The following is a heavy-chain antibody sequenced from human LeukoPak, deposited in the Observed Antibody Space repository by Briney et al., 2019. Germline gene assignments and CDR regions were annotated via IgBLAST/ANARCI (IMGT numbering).Heavy chain of an antibody. J-gene: IGHJ4*02. CDR2: IFSGGST. Sequence: PGGSLRLSCAASGFTVSSNYMNWVRQAPRKGLEWVSVIFSGGSTDYADSLKGRFTISRDNFRNTLYLQMNSLRAEDTAVYYCARGAGGTWEYYFDSWGQGTLVTVSS. CDR3: ARGAGGTWEYYFDS. CDR1: GFTVSSNY. V-gene: IGHV3-53*01. D-gene: IGHD1-26*01.